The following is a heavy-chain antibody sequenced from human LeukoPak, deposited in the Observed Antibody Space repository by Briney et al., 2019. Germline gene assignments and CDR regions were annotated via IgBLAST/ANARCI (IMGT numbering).Heavy chain of an antibody. V-gene: IGHV1-24*01. J-gene: IGHJ4*02. CDR3: ARGKYDYVWGSYPWGDY. CDR1: GYTLTELS. D-gene: IGHD3-16*01. CDR2: FDPEDGET. Sequence: ASVKVSCKVSGYTLTELSMHWVRQAPGKGLEWMGGFDPEDGETIYAQKFQGRVTMTEDTSTDTAYMELRSLRSDDTAVYYCARGKYDYVWGSYPWGDYWGQGTLVTVSS.